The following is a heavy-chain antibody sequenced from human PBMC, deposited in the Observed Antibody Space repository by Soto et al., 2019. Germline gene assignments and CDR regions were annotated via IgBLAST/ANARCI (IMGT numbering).Heavy chain of an antibody. CDR2: ISYDGSTR. J-gene: IGHJ4*02. D-gene: IGHD6-13*01. Sequence: QVQLVESGGGVVQPGRSLRLSCAASGFTFSTNAMHWVRQAPGKGLEWVAVISYDGSTRYYADSMKGRFTISRDNSKNTLYLQMNNLRAEDTAVYYCAKQFSGWSYYFDYWGQGTPVTLSS. CDR1: GFTFSTNA. CDR3: AKQFSGWSYYFDY. V-gene: IGHV3-30-3*02.